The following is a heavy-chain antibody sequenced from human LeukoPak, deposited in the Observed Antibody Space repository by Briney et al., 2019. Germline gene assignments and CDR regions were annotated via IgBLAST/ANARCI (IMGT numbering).Heavy chain of an antibody. CDR1: GYTFTSYD. CDR3: ARGYSGYTTRRNYYYYYMDV. V-gene: IGHV1-8*01. Sequence: ASVKVSCKASGYTFTSYDINWVRQATGQGLEWMGWMNPNSGNTGYAQKFQGRVTMTRNTSISTAYMELSSLRSEDTAVYYCARGYSGYTTRRNYYYYYMDVWGKGTTVTISS. CDR2: MNPNSGNT. J-gene: IGHJ6*03. D-gene: IGHD5-12*01.